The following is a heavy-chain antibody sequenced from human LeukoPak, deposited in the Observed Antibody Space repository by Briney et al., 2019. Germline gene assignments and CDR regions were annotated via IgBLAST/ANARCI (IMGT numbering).Heavy chain of an antibody. CDR2: ISGSSGII. CDR1: GFTFNTYT. Sequence: PGGSLRLSCAASGFTFNTYTMNWVRQAPGKGLEWVSYISGSSGIIDYADSVRGRFTISRDNAKNSLYLQMSSLRAEDTAVYYCARGGAYSYGTFDYWGQGTLVTVSS. J-gene: IGHJ4*02. CDR3: ARGGAYSYGTFDY. D-gene: IGHD5-18*01. V-gene: IGHV3-48*01.